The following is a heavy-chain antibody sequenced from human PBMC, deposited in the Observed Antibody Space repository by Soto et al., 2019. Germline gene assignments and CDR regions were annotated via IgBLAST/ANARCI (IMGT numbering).Heavy chain of an antibody. CDR1: GGSMRSYY. V-gene: IGHV4-34*01. CDR3: AKGLITGSHYSGGWYYFDS. J-gene: IGHJ4*02. CDR2: INHSGSA. Sequence: SETLSLTCSVSGGSMRSYYWSWIRQPPGKGLQWIGQINHSGSASYNPSLKSRVTISVHTSNSQFSLELSSVTAADTAVYYCAKGLITGSHYSGGWYYFDSWGQGTQVTVS. D-gene: IGHD6-19*01.